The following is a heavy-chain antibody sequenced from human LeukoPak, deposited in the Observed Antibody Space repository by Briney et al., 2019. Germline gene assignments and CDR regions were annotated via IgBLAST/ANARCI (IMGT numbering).Heavy chain of an antibody. CDR3: ARSYGATPCGDY. D-gene: IGHD4-17*01. CDR2: IIPIFGTT. V-gene: IGHV1-69*06. J-gene: IGHJ4*02. CDR1: GGTFNSYA. Sequence: ASVKVSCKASGGTFNSYAISWVRQAPGQGLEWMGGIIPIFGTTNYARKFRGRVTLTADKSTRTAYMELSSLRSDDTAVYYCARSYGATPCGDYWGQGTLVTVSS.